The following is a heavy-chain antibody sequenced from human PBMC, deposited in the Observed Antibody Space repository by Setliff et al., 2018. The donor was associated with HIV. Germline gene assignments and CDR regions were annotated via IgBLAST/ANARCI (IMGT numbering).Heavy chain of an antibody. CDR3: AREWGSGWYFFRIDY. Sequence: PSETLSLTCTVSGGSITGYYWNWIRQSPGKGLEWIGYIYSSGNTNYNPSVTNRVTISLDTSKNLFSLKLSSVTAADTAVYYCAREWGSGWYFFRIDYWGQGTLVTVSS. D-gene: IGHD6-19*01. J-gene: IGHJ4*02. CDR1: GGSITGYY. CDR2: IYSSGNT. V-gene: IGHV4-4*09.